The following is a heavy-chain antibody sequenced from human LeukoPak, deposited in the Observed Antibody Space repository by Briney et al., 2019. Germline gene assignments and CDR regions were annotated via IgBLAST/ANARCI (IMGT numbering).Heavy chain of an antibody. CDR1: GVSISSYY. D-gene: IGHD6-13*01. CDR2: IYTSGST. CDR3: AADPQQLVRGYYYYGMDV. Sequence: SETLSLTCTVSGVSISSYYWSWIRQPAGKGLEWIGRIYTSGSTNYNPSLKSRVTMSVDTSKNQFSLKLSSVTAADTAVYYCAADPQQLVRGYYYYGMDVWGQGTTVTVSS. J-gene: IGHJ6*02. V-gene: IGHV4-4*07.